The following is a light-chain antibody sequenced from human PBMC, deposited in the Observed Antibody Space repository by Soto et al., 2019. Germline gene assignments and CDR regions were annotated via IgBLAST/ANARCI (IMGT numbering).Light chain of an antibody. V-gene: IGLV2-14*01. Sequence: QSALPQPASLSGSPGQAITISCTGTSNDVGGYKYVSWYQQDPGKAPKFMIYDVSNRPSGVSNRFSGSKSGNTASLTISGLQAEDEADYYCCSYTTSNTRQIVFGTGTKVTV. CDR2: DVS. CDR3: CSYTTSNTRQIV. J-gene: IGLJ1*01. CDR1: SNDVGGYKY.